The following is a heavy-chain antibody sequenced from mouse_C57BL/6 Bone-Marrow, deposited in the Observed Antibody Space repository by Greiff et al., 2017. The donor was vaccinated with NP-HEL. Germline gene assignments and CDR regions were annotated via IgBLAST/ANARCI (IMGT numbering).Heavy chain of an antibody. CDR2: IYLGEGGT. CDR3: ARWDYYAMDY. CDR1: GYAFSSSW. J-gene: IGHJ4*01. V-gene: IGHV1-82*01. Sequence: QVQLQQSGPELVKPGASVKISCKASGYAFSSSWMNWVKQRPGQGLEWIGRIYLGEGGTNYNGKFKGKATLTADKSSSTAYMQLSSLTSEDSAVYVCARWDYYAMDYWGQGTSVTVSS.